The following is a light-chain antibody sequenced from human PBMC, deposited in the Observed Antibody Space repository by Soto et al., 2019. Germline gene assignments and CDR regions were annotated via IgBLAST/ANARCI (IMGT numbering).Light chain of an antibody. V-gene: IGLV1-40*01. CDR1: SSNIGAGYD. CDR3: QSFGGSLSGWV. J-gene: IGLJ3*02. CDR2: SNT. Sequence: QSVLTQPPSVSGTLGQRVTISCTGSSSNIGAGYDVQWYQQLPGTAPKLLIHSNTNRPSGVPDRFSASKSGTSASLAITGLQAEDEADYHCQSFGGSLSGWVFGGGTKLTVL.